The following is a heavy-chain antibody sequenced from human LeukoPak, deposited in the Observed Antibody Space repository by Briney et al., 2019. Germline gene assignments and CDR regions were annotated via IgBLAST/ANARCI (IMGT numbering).Heavy chain of an antibody. J-gene: IGHJ4*02. Sequence: SETLSLTCAVSGYSISSGYYWGWIRQPPGKGLEWIGSIYHSGSTYYNPSLKSRVTISVDTSKNRFSLKLSSVTAADTAVYYCARQNGAMVRGVTDYWGQGTLVTVSS. D-gene: IGHD3-10*01. V-gene: IGHV4-38-2*01. CDR3: ARQNGAMVRGVTDY. CDR1: GYSISSGYY. CDR2: IYHSGST.